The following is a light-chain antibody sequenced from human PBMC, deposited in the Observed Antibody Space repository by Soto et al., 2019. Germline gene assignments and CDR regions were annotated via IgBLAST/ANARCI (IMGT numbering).Light chain of an antibody. CDR1: STDVGSNSL. J-gene: IGLJ2*01. CDR3: CSYAGRSTWDVV. V-gene: IGLV2-23*01. Sequence: QSALTQPASVSGSPGQSITISCTGTSTDVGSNSLVSWYRQPPGKAPKLMVYEGNKRPSGVSNRFSGSKSGSTASLTISGLQTEDEADYYCCSYAGRSTWDVVFGGGTKVTVL. CDR2: EGN.